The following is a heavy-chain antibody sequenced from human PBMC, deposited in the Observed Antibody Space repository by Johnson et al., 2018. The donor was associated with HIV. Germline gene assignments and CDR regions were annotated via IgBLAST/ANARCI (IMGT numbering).Heavy chain of an antibody. J-gene: IGHJ3*02. D-gene: IGHD6-13*01. CDR3: AIDVIAAAGKGRANRSAFDI. CDR1: GFTFSSYG. V-gene: IGHV3-30*02. CDR2: IRYDGSNK. Sequence: VQLVESGGGVVQPGGSLRLSCAASGFTFSSYGMHWVRQAPGKGLEWVAFIRYDGSNKYYADSVKGRFTISRDNSKNTLYLQMNSLRAEDTAVYYCAIDVIAAAGKGRANRSAFDIWGQGTMVTVSS.